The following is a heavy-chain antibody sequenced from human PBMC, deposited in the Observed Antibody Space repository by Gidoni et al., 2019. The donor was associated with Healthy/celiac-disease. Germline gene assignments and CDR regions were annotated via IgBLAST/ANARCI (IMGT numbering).Heavy chain of an antibody. V-gene: IGHV4-38-2*02. D-gene: IGHD2-2*01. CDR3: ARDGVLGYCSSTSCYSVDY. Sequence: QVQLQESGPVLVKPSETLSLTCTVSGYSISSGYYWGWIRQPPGKGLEWIGSIYHSGSTYYNPSLKSRVTISVDTSKNQFSLKLSSVTAADTAVYYCARDGVLGYCSSTSCYSVDYWGQGTLVTVSS. CDR1: GYSISSGYY. CDR2: IYHSGST. J-gene: IGHJ4*02.